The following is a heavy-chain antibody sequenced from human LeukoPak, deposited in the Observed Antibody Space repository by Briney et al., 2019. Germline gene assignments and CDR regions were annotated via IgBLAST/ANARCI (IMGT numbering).Heavy chain of an antibody. V-gene: IGHV1-8*01. D-gene: IGHD5-12*01. CDR3: ASSTPSGYGADYMDV. Sequence: ASVKVSCKASGYTFTSYDINWVRQATGQELEWMGWMNPNSGNTGYAQKFQGRVTMTRNTSISTAYMELSSLRSEDTAVYYCASSTPSGYGADYMDVWGKGTTVTISS. J-gene: IGHJ6*03. CDR2: MNPNSGNT. CDR1: GYTFTSYD.